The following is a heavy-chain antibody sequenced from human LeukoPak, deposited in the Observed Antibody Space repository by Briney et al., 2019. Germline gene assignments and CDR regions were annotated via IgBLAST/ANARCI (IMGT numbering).Heavy chain of an antibody. V-gene: IGHV4-59*11. CDR1: GGSISSHY. Sequence: SETLSLTCTVSGGSISSHYWSWIRQPPGKGLEWIGYIYYSGSTNYNPSLKSRVTISVDTSKNQFSLKLSSVTAADTAVYYCARSRHAGSGYCRRGNDAFDIWGQGTMVTVSS. J-gene: IGHJ3*02. CDR2: IYYSGST. CDR3: ARSRHAGSGYCRRGNDAFDI. D-gene: IGHD3-3*01.